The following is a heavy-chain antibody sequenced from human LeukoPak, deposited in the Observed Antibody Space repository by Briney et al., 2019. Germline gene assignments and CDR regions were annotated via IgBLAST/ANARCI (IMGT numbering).Heavy chain of an antibody. CDR2: IWYDGSNK. D-gene: IGHD3-22*01. CDR3: AREGGYYYDSSGYYFSNWFDP. V-gene: IGHV3-33*01. J-gene: IGHJ5*02. Sequence: GGSLRLSCAASGFTFSSYGMHWVRQAPGKGLEWVAVIWYDGSNKYYADSVKGRFTISRDNSKNTLYLQMNSLRAEDTAVYYCAREGGYYYDSSGYYFSNWFDPWGQGTLVTVSS. CDR1: GFTFSSYG.